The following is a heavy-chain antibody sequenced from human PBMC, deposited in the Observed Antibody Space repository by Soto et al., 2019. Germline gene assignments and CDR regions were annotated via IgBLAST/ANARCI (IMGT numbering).Heavy chain of an antibody. CDR1: GLAFPIDD. Sequence: QVQLVQSGAEVKKPGASVQVSCKASGLAFPIDDIIWVRQTIGQGLEFMGWMNPSGRNTGYTQKFQGRATFTWNTPTNTAYMDLSGLRSEDTAVYYCARYRTKVPVAFDVWGQGTMVTGSS. V-gene: IGHV1-8*01. D-gene: IGHD3-16*02. CDR2: MNPSGRNT. CDR3: ARYRTKVPVAFDV. J-gene: IGHJ3*01.